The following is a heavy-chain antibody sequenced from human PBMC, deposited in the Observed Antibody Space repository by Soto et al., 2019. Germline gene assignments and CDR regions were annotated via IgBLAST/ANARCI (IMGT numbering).Heavy chain of an antibody. CDR3: ARAVVTTHYYFGMDV. CDR2: INHSGST. CDR1: GGSFSGYY. J-gene: IGHJ6*02. Sequence: QVQLQQWGAGLLKPSETLSLSCAVYGGSFSGYYWSWIRQPPGKGLEWIGEINHSGSTNYNPSLKSRVTKSVDTSKNQFSLKLSSVTAADTAVYYCARAVVTTHYYFGMDVWGQGTTVTVSS. V-gene: IGHV4-34*01. D-gene: IGHD2-21*02.